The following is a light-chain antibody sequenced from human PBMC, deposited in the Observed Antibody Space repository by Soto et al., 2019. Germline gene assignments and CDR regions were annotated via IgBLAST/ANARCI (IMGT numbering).Light chain of an antibody. V-gene: IGLV2-14*01. J-gene: IGLJ1*01. CDR1: SSDVGGYNY. CDR2: DVS. Sequence: QSALTQPASVSGSPGQWITISCTGTSSDVGGYNYVSWYQQHPAKAPKLMIYDVSNRPSGVSNRFSGSKSANTASLTISGLQAEDEADYYCYSYTSSSTYVFGTGTKVTVL. CDR3: YSYTSSSTYV.